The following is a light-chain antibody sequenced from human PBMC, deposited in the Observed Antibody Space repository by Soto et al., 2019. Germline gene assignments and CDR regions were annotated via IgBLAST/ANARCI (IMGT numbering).Light chain of an antibody. CDR2: GNT. CDR3: QSYDDSLSVHDV. J-gene: IGLJ1*01. V-gene: IGLV1-40*01. CDR1: TSKIGSTYD. Sequence: QSVLTQPPSVSGAPGQRVTISCTGSTSKIGSTYDVQWYQQLPGTAPKLLIHGNTNRPSGVPDRFSGSKSGTSASLAITGLQADDEADYYCQSYDDSLSVHDVCVTGTKLTVL.